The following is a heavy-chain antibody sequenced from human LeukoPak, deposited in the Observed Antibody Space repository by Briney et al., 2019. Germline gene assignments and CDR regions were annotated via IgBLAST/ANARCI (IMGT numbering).Heavy chain of an antibody. CDR2: INHSGST. V-gene: IGHV4-34*01. CDR1: GGSFSGYY. J-gene: IGHJ6*03. CDR3: ARRAGYSSGWYRPYYYMDV. D-gene: IGHD6-19*01. Sequence: PSETLSLTCAVYGGSFSGYYWSWIRQPPGKGLEWIGEINHSGSTNYNPSLKSRVTISVDTPKNQFSLKLSSVTAADTAVYYCARRAGYSSGWYRPYYYMDVWGKGTTVTVSS.